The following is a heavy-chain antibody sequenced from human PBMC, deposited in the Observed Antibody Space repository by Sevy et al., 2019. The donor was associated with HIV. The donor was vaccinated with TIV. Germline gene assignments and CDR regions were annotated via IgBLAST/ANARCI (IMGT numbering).Heavy chain of an antibody. V-gene: IGHV4-31*03. J-gene: IGHJ4*02. CDR1: GGSISSGGYY. D-gene: IGHD3-22*01. CDR3: ARDPGDSSRTTGVGFDY. CDR2: IYYSGST. Sequence: SETLSLTCTVSGGSISSGGYYWSWIRQHPGKGLEWIGYIYYSGSTYYNPSLKSRVTISVDTSKNQFSLKLSSVTAADTAVYYCARDPGDSSRTTGVGFDYWGQGTLVTVSS.